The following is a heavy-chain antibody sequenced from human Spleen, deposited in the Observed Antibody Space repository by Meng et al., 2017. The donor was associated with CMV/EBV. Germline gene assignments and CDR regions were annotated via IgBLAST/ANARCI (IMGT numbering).Heavy chain of an antibody. D-gene: IGHD3-10*01. Sequence: ASGFTLSGYTMHWVRQDPGKGLEWVALIPYDGSNKYYADSVKGRFTISRDNSKKTLYLQMNSLRVEDTAVYFCARGDPVWFGELGPWGQGTLVTVSS. CDR1: GFTLSGYT. J-gene: IGHJ5*02. V-gene: IGHV3-30*04. CDR2: IPYDGSNK. CDR3: ARGDPVWFGELGP.